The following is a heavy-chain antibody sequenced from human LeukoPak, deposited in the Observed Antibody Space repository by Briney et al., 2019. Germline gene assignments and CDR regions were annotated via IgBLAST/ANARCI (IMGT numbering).Heavy chain of an antibody. J-gene: IGHJ4*02. CDR1: GGTFSSYA. CDR2: IIPIFGIA. D-gene: IGHD5-24*01. Sequence: ASVKVSCKASGGTFSSYAISWVRQAPGQGLEWMGRIIPIFGIANYAQEFQGRVTITADKSTSTAYMELSSLRSEDTAVYYCAREGEDVEMANWGQGTLVTVSS. CDR3: AREGEDVEMAN. V-gene: IGHV1-69*04.